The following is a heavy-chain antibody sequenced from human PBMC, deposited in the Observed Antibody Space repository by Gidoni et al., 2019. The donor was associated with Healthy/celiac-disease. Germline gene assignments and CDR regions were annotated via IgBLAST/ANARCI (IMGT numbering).Heavy chain of an antibody. D-gene: IGHD6-19*01. J-gene: IGHJ6*02. CDR3: AKDIGSRYSSGWWAYGYYYYGMDV. CDR2: ISWNSGSI. CDR1: GFTVDEYA. Sequence: EVQLVESGGGLVQPGRSLRLSCAASGFTVDEYARHWVRQAPGKGLEWVSGISWNSGSIGYADSVTGRFTISRDNAKNSLYLQMNSLRAEDTALYYCAKDIGSRYSSGWWAYGYYYYGMDVWGQGTTVTVSS. V-gene: IGHV3-9*01.